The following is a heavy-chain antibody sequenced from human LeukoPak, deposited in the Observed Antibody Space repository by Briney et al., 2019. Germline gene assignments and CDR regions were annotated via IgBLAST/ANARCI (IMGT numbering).Heavy chain of an antibody. V-gene: IGHV4-59*08. J-gene: IGHJ4*02. D-gene: IGHD5-12*01. Sequence: MSSETLSLTCTVSGGSISSYYWSWIRQPPGKGLEWIGYIYYSGRTNYSPSLKSRVTISIDTSTNQFSLRLTSVTAADTAIYFCARDRYGGYVNQAFDSWSQGTLVTVSS. CDR2: IYYSGRT. CDR1: GGSISSYY. CDR3: ARDRYGGYVNQAFDS.